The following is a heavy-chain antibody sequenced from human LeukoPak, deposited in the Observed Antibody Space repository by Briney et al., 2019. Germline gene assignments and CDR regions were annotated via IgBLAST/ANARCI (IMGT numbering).Heavy chain of an antibody. CDR1: GGSISSGGYS. J-gene: IGHJ5*02. D-gene: IGHD3-10*01. CDR2: IYRSGST. CDR3: ARAGRDYYGSGGWFDP. V-gene: IGHV4-30-2*01. Sequence: PSQTLSLTCAVSGGSISSGGYSWSWIRQPPGKGLEWIGYIYRSGSTYYNPSLKSRVTISVDRSKNQFSLKLSSVTAADTAVYYCARAGRDYYGSGGWFDPWGQGTLVTVSS.